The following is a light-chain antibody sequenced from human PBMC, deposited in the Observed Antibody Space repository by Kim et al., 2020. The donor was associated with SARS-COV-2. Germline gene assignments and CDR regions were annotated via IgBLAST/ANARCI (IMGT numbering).Light chain of an antibody. CDR1: ALPKQY. CDR2: KDS. Sequence: VSPGQAARITCSGDALPKQYAYWYQQKPGQAPVLVIYKDSERPSGIPERFSGSSSGTTVTLTISGVQAEDEADYYCQSADSSGTYVFGTGTKVTVL. J-gene: IGLJ1*01. CDR3: QSADSSGTYV. V-gene: IGLV3-25*03.